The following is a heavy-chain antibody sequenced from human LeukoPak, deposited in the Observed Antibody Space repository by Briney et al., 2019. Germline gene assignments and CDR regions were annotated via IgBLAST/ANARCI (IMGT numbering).Heavy chain of an antibody. J-gene: IGHJ4*02. CDR3: ARDRGITGYSSGWSPILNFDY. CDR1: GYSISSGYY. V-gene: IGHV4-38-2*02. D-gene: IGHD6-19*01. Sequence: SETLSLTCAVSGYSISSGYYWGWIRQPPGKGLEWIGSIYHSGSIYYNPSLKSRVTISVDTSKNQFSLKLSSVTAADTAVYYCARDRGITGYSSGWSPILNFDYWGQGTLVTVSS. CDR2: IYHSGSI.